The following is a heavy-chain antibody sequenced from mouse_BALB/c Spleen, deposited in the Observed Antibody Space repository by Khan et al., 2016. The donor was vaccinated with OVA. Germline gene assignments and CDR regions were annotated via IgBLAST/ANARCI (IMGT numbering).Heavy chain of an antibody. CDR3: AKDRGYYAVDY. J-gene: IGHJ4*01. CDR2: IWGDGNT. Sequence: QVRLKESGPGLVAPSQSPSITCTVSGFSLTSYGVSWVRQPPGKGLEWLGVIWGDGNTNFHSALRSRLSISKDNSKSQVFLKLNSLQTDDTATYYCAKDRGYYAVDYWGQGTSVTVSS. V-gene: IGHV2-3*01. CDR1: GFSLTSYG.